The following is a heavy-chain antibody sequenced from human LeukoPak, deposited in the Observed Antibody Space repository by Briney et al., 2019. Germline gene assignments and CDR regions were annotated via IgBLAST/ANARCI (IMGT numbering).Heavy chain of an antibody. V-gene: IGHV3-23*01. D-gene: IGHD2-15*01. Sequence: GGSLRLSCAASGFTFGSFVMSWVRQAPGKGLEWVSAISGSAGTTYYADSVKGRFTISRDNSKNTLYPQMNSLRAEDTGVYYCAKEVVAATRVFDYWGQGNLVTVSS. CDR1: GFTFGSFV. CDR3: AKEVVAATRVFDY. J-gene: IGHJ4*02. CDR2: ISGSAGTT.